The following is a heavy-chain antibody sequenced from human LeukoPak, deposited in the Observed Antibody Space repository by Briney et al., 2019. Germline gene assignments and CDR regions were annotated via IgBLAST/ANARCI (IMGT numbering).Heavy chain of an antibody. J-gene: IGHJ1*01. D-gene: IGHD6-19*01. CDR1: GASISSGTYY. Sequence: SETLSLTCAVSGASISSGTYYWSWIRQPAGKGLEWIGRVYIGGSANYSPSLKSRVTISVETSKNQFSLKLTSVTAADTAVYYCASSLLGSSGWPESEYFHHWGQGTLVIVSS. CDR2: VYIGGSA. CDR3: ASSLLGSSGWPESEYFHH. V-gene: IGHV4-61*02.